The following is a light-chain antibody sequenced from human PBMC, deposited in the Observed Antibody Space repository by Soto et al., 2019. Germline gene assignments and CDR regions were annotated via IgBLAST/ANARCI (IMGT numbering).Light chain of an antibody. J-gene: IGLJ3*02. Sequence: QSALTQAASGSGSPGQSKTISGTGTSSDIGGHNYVSWYKQHPGKAPKLLIYEVRNRPSGVSDRFSGSKSGNTASLTISGLQTEDEADYYCSSYTYSTSLVFGGGTKVTVL. V-gene: IGLV2-14*01. CDR1: SSDIGGHNY. CDR2: EVR. CDR3: SSYTYSTSLV.